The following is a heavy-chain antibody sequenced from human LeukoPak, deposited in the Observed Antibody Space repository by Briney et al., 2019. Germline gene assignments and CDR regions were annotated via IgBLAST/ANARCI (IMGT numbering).Heavy chain of an antibody. CDR1: GASITTYY. V-gene: IGHV4-59*01. CDR3: AREYSTSSEGDYFDY. CDR2: IYHSGST. D-gene: IGHD6-6*01. Sequence: SETLSLTCTVSGASITTYYWTWVRQPPGKGLEWIGYIYHSGSTNYNPSLKSRVTISLDTSRNQFSLRLSSVTAADTAVYFCAREYSTSSEGDYFDYWDQGSLVTVSS. J-gene: IGHJ4*02.